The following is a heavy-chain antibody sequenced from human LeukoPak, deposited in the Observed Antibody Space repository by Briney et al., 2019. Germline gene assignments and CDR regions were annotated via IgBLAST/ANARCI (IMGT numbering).Heavy chain of an antibody. V-gene: IGHV3-7*01. CDR2: IKEDGSEK. Sequence: PGGSLRLSCAASGFTFSSYAMSWVRQAPGKGLEWVANIKEDGSEKYYVDSVKGRFTISRDNAKNSLFLQMNSLRVEDTALYYCARDRYTSSQFDYWGQGTLVTVSS. J-gene: IGHJ4*02. D-gene: IGHD1-1*01. CDR1: GFTFSSYA. CDR3: ARDRYTSSQFDY.